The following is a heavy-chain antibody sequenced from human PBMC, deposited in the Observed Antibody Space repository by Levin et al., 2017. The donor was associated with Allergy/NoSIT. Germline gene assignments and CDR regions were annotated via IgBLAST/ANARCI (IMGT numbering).Heavy chain of an antibody. D-gene: IGHD1-26*01. Sequence: GESLKISCAASGFIFNSYDMHWVRQAPGKGLEWVSSIGTAGDTYYTDSVEGRFTISRDNAKNSLYLQMNSLRAGDTAVYYCARGWEGSFDYWGQGTLVTVSS. J-gene: IGHJ4*02. CDR1: GFIFNSYD. CDR3: ARGWEGSFDY. CDR2: IGTAGDT. V-gene: IGHV3-13*01.